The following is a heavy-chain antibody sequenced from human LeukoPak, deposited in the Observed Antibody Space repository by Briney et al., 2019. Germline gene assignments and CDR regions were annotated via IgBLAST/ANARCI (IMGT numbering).Heavy chain of an antibody. Sequence: ASVKVSCKGSGYTLTELSMHWVRQAPGKGLEWMGGFDPEDGETIYAQKFQGRVTMTEDTSTDTAYMELSSLRSEDTAVYYCATVTGDCSSTSCRDNWFDHWGQGTLVTVSS. J-gene: IGHJ5*02. CDR2: FDPEDGET. CDR1: GYTLTELS. V-gene: IGHV1-24*01. CDR3: ATVTGDCSSTSCRDNWFDH. D-gene: IGHD2-2*01.